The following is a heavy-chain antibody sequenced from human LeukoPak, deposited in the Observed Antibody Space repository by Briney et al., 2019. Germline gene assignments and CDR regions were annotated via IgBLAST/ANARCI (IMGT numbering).Heavy chain of an antibody. CDR2: IKEDGSEI. Sequence: PGGSLRLSCAVSAFTFSNYWMSWVRQAPGKGLEWVANIKEDGSEINYVDSVMGRFTISRDNAKNSMWLQMNSLRIEDTAVYYCARDRGYSTFDYWGQGTLVTVSS. CDR3: ARDRGYSTFDY. J-gene: IGHJ4*02. CDR1: AFTFSNYW. V-gene: IGHV3-7*01. D-gene: IGHD4-23*01.